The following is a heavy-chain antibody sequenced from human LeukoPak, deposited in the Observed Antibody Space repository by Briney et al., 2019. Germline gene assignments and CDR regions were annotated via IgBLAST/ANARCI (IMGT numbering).Heavy chain of an antibody. Sequence: PGGSLRLSCAASRFTFSNYWMSRVRQAPGKGLEWVANMKQDGSEINYVDSVKGRFTISRDNAKNSLYLQMNSLRVEDTAVYYCARVSGDGESSYRALDIWGQGTMVTVSS. V-gene: IGHV3-7*01. J-gene: IGHJ3*02. CDR1: RFTFSNYW. D-gene: IGHD1-26*01. CDR2: MKQDGSEI. CDR3: ARVSGDGESSYRALDI.